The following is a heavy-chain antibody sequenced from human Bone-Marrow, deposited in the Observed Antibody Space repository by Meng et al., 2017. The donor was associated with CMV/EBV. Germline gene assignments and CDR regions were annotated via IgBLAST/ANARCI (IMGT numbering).Heavy chain of an antibody. J-gene: IGHJ6*02. D-gene: IGHD4-23*01. CDR2: ISSSGSTI. CDR3: ARGLTVVTRYYYYGMDV. Sequence: GGSLRLSFAASGFTFSDYYMSWIRQAPGKGLEWVSYISSSGSTIYYADTVKGRFTISRDNAKNSLYLQMNSLRAEDTAVYYCARGLTVVTRYYYYGMDVWGQGTTVTVSS. CDR1: GFTFSDYY. V-gene: IGHV3-11*01.